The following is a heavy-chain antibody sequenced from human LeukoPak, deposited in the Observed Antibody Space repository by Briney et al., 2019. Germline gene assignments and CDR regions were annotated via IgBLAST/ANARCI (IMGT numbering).Heavy chain of an antibody. CDR1: GFTFSSYT. V-gene: IGHV3-21*01. J-gene: IGHJ4*01. CDR3: ARDRGAYCGGDCYLGFDY. CDR2: IAGSSGYI. Sequence: GGSLRLSCAASGFTFSSYTMNWVRQAPGKGLEWVSSIAGSSGYISYADSVKGRFTISRDNAKKSLYLQMTSLTAENTAVYYCARDRGAYCGGDCYLGFDYWGRGTLVTVSS. D-gene: IGHD2-21*02.